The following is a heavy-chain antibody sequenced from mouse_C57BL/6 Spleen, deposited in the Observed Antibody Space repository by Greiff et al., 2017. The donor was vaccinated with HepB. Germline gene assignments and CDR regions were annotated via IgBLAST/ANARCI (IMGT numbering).Heavy chain of an antibody. CDR3: AKNWITTVVAHYAMDY. J-gene: IGHJ4*01. Sequence: VQLKESGPGLVQPSQSLSITCTVSGFSLTSYGVHWVRQPPGKGLEWLGVIWSGGSTDYNAAFISRLSISKDNSKSQVFFKMNSLQADDTAIYYCAKNWITTVVAHYAMDYWGQGTSVTVSS. CDR1: GFSLTSYG. CDR2: IWSGGST. V-gene: IGHV2-4*01. D-gene: IGHD1-1*01.